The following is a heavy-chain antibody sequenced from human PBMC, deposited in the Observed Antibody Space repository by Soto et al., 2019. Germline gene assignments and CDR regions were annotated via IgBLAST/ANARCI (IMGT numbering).Heavy chain of an antibody. J-gene: IGHJ5*02. CDR3: ARDLDRYYYDSSGYLNWFDP. D-gene: IGHD3-22*01. V-gene: IGHV1-69*13. CDR1: GCTFSSYA. Sequence: ASVKVSCKASGCTFSSYAISWVRQAPGQGLEWMGGIIPIFGTANYAQKFQGRVTITADESTSTAYMELSSLRSEDTAVYYCARDLDRYYYDSSGYLNWFDPWGQGTLVTVSS. CDR2: IIPIFGTA.